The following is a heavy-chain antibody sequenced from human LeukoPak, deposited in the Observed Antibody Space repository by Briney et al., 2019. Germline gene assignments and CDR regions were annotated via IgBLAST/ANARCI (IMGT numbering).Heavy chain of an antibody. V-gene: IGHV4-34*01. J-gene: IGHJ4*02. Sequence: SQTLSLTCAVSGGSFSGYYWSWVRQPPGQGLEWIGEINHSGSTNYNPSLKSRVPISVDTSKTQFSLKLSSVTAADTAVYYCAAAVVVVAARDYWGQGTLVTVSS. D-gene: IGHD2-15*01. CDR2: INHSGST. CDR1: GGSFSGYY. CDR3: AAAVVVVAARDY.